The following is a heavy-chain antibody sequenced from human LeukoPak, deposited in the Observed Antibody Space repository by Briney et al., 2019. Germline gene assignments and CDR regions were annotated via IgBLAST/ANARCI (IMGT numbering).Heavy chain of an antibody. J-gene: IGHJ4*02. V-gene: IGHV3-30*02. CDR3: ARDRGSGWDFDY. CDR2: TRYDGSNK. Sequence: GGSLRLSCAASGFTFSFYGMHWVRQAPGKGLEWVAFTRYDGSNKYYADSVKGRFTISRDNAKNTLYLQMNSLRAEDTAVYYCARDRGSGWDFDYWGQGTLVTVSS. D-gene: IGHD6-19*01. CDR1: GFTFSFYG.